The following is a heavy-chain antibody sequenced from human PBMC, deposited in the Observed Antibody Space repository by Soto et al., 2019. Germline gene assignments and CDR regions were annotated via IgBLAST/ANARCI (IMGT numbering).Heavy chain of an antibody. V-gene: IGHV3-23*01. CDR3: AKSRAWFGEFYY. CDR2: ISGSGGST. J-gene: IGHJ4*02. Sequence: EVQLLESGGGLVQPGGSLRLSCAASGFTFSSYAMSWVRQAPGKGLEWVSAISGSGGSTYYADSGKGRFTISRDNSKNTLYLQMNSLRAEDTAVYYCAKSRAWFGEFYYWGQGTLVPVSS. D-gene: IGHD3-10*01. CDR1: GFTFSSYA.